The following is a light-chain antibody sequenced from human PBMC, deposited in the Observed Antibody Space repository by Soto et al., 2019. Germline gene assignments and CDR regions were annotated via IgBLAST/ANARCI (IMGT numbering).Light chain of an antibody. CDR1: LSVSTR. V-gene: IGKV1-5*03. J-gene: IGKJ1*01. CDR2: KAS. Sequence: IQMTQSPATLSASVGDRATITCRASLSVSTRMAWYQQKPGKAPRLLIYKASILESGVPSRFSGSGSGTEFTLTISSLQPEDFAVYYCQQYNTCLRTFGQGTKVEIK. CDR3: QQYNTCLRT.